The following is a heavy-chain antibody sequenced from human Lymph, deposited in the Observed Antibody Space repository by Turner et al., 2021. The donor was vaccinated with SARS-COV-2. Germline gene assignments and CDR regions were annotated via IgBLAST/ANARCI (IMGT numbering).Heavy chain of an antibody. J-gene: IGHJ4*02. V-gene: IGHV4-31*03. D-gene: IGHD4-17*01. Sequence: QVQLQESGPGLVKPSQTLSLTCTVSGGSISSGGYYWSWIRQHPGKGLEWIGYIYYSGSTYYNPSLKSRVSISVETSKNQFSLKLSSVTAADTAVYYCARDYGGNSNYFDYWGQGTLVTVSS. CDR2: IYYSGST. CDR1: GGSISSGGYY. CDR3: ARDYGGNSNYFDY.